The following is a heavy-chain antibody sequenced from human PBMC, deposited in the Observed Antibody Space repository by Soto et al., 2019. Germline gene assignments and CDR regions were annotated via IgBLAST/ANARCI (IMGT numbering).Heavy chain of an antibody. CDR3: ARGGGSPYHDHEFDY. V-gene: IGHV4-59*11. CDR2: IYYRGTT. Sequence: QVQLQESGPGLVKPSETLSLTCSVSGVSTSYHYWTWIRKPPGQGPEWIGCIYYRGTTNYNASFNSRVTXSXXXSXXQFSLKLTSVTTADTAVYYCARGGGSPYHDHEFDYWGQGILVTVSS. CDR1: GVSTSYHY. D-gene: IGHD2-2*01. J-gene: IGHJ4*02.